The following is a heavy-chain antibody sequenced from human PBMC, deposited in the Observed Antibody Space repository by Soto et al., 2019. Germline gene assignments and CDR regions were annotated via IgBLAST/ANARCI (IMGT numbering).Heavy chain of an antibody. CDR3: ARIQLWLRVGDY. Sequence: ASVKVSCKASGYTFTSYGIRWVRQAPGQGLEWMGWISAYNGNTNYAQKLQGRVTMTTDTSTSTAYMELRSLRSDGTAVYYCARIQLWLRVGDYWGQGTLVTVSS. CDR1: GYTFTSYG. J-gene: IGHJ4*02. CDR2: ISAYNGNT. D-gene: IGHD5-18*01. V-gene: IGHV1-18*01.